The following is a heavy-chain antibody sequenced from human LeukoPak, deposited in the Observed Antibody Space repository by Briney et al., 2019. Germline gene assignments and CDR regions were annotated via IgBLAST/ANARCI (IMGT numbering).Heavy chain of an antibody. V-gene: IGHV3-23*01. Sequence: GGSLRLSCAASGFTFSNYAMSWFRQAPGKGLEWVSTIGRSGVDTYYADSVKGRFTISKDSSKNTPQMNSLRAEDTAVYYCVRHSGGVYGSSDSWGQGTLVAVSS. CDR1: GFTFSNYA. D-gene: IGHD1-1*01. J-gene: IGHJ4*02. CDR2: IGRSGVDT. CDR3: VRHSGGVYGSSDS.